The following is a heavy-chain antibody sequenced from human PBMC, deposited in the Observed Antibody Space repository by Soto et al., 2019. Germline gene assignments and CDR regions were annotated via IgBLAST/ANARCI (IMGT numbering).Heavy chain of an antibody. Sequence: QVQLVPSGAEVKKPGASVKVSCKASGYTFTSYAIHCVRQAPGQSRAWMGWINAGNGNTKYSQKFQGRVTITRDTSASTAYMELSSLRSEDTAVYYCARSIVVVTAADYWCQGTLGTVSS. CDR1: GYTFTSYA. CDR2: INAGNGNT. CDR3: ARSIVVVTAADY. D-gene: IGHD2-21*02. J-gene: IGHJ4*02. V-gene: IGHV1-3*01.